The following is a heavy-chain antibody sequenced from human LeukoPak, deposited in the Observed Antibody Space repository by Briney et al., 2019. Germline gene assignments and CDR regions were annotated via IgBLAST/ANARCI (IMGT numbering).Heavy chain of an antibody. CDR1: GFTFTKAW. CDR3: TTDFRRGYTYGNHDY. J-gene: IGHJ4*02. CDR2: IKSKTDGGTT. Sequence: PGGSLRLSCAASGFTFTKAWMSWVCQAPGKGLEWVGRIKSKTDGGTTDYAAPVRGRFTISRDDSKNTLYMQMNSLKNEGTAVYYCTTDFRRGYTYGNHDYWGQGTLVTVSS. D-gene: IGHD5-18*01. V-gene: IGHV3-15*01.